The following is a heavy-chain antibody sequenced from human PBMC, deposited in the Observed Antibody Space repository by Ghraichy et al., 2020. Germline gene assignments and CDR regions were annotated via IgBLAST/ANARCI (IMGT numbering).Heavy chain of an antibody. CDR2: IYYSGST. J-gene: IGHJ6*02. Sequence: GSLRLSCTVSGGSISSSSYYWGWIRQPPGKGLEWIGSIYYSGSTYYNPSLKSRVTISVDTSKNQFSLKLSSVTAADTAVYYCARHVSGSYYKGWVQHYYGMDVWGQGTTVTVSS. V-gene: IGHV4-39*01. D-gene: IGHD3-10*01. CDR1: GGSISSSSYY. CDR3: ARHVSGSYYKGWVQHYYGMDV.